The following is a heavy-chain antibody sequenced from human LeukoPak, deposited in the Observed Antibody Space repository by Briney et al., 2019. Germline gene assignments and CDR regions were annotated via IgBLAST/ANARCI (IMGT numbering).Heavy chain of an antibody. CDR1: GFTFSSYA. J-gene: IGHJ6*02. CDR2: ISGSGGSS. Sequence: GGSLRLSCAASGFTFSSYAMSWDRQAPGKGLEWVSAISGSGGSSYYADSVKGRFTISRDNSKNTLYLQMNSLRAEDTAVYYCANGIAVAGLTEVYYYYGMDVWGQGTTVTVSS. CDR3: ANGIAVAGLTEVYYYYGMDV. D-gene: IGHD6-19*01. V-gene: IGHV3-23*01.